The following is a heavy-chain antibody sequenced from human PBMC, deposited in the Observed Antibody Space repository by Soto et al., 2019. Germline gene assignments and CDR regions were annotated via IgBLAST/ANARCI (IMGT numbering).Heavy chain of an antibody. D-gene: IGHD1-26*01. Sequence: EVQLLESGGGLVQPGGSLRLSCAASGFTFSSYAMRWVRQAPGKGLEWVSAISGSGGSTYYADSVKGRFTISRDNSKNTRKRKMNGRKAEDRAGNYGARRGSGSYYDSGGQGTLATFTS. CDR3: ARRGSGSYYDS. CDR1: GFTFSSYA. CDR2: ISGSGGST. V-gene: IGHV3-23*01. J-gene: IGHJ4*02.